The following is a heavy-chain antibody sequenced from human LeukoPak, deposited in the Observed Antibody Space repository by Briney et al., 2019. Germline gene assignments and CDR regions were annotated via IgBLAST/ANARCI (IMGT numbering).Heavy chain of an antibody. V-gene: IGHV1-69*13. CDR3: ARASSSSWYGEGVIYFDY. J-gene: IGHJ4*02. D-gene: IGHD6-13*01. Sequence: SVKVSCKASGGTFSGYAISWVRQAPGQGLEWMGGIIPIFGTANYAQKFQGRVTITADESTSTAYMELSSLRSEDTAVYYCARASSSSWYGEGVIYFDYWGQGTLVTVSS. CDR2: IIPIFGTA. CDR1: GGTFSGYA.